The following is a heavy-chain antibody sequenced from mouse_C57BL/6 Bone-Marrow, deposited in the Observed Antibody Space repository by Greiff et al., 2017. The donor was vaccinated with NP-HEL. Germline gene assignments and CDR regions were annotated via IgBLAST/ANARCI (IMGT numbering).Heavy chain of an antibody. D-gene: IGHD1-1*01. CDR1: GYTFTDYE. Sequence: QVQLKQSGAELVRPGASVTLSCKASGYTFTDYEMHWVKQTPVHGLEWIGAIDPETGGTAYNQKFKGKAILTADKSSSTAYMELRSLTSEDSAVYYCTRGVVARRGYFDVWGTGTTVTVSS. CDR2: IDPETGGT. V-gene: IGHV1-15*01. J-gene: IGHJ1*03. CDR3: TRGVVARRGYFDV.